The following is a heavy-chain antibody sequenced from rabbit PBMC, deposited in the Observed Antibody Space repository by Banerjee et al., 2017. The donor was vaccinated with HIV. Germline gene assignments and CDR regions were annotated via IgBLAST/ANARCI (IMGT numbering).Heavy chain of an antibody. Sequence: QSLEESGGGLVKPEGSLTLTCKASGFSFSSSHFMCWVRQAPGKGLEWIACIYAGSSGSTHYASWAKGRFTISRTSSTTVTLQMTSLTAADTATYFCVRAYSSGWGGDLWGPGTLVTVS. D-gene: IGHD4-1*01. CDR1: GFSFSSSHF. J-gene: IGHJ4*01. CDR3: VRAYSSGWGGDL. CDR2: IYAGSSGST. V-gene: IGHV1S40*01.